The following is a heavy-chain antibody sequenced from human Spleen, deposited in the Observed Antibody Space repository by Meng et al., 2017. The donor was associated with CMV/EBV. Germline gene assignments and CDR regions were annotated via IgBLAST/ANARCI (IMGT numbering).Heavy chain of an antibody. J-gene: IGHJ3*02. CDR1: GYTFTGHY. CDR2: INPNSGDT. Sequence: ASVKVSCKASGYTFTGHYLHWVRQAPGQGLECMGWINPNSGDTYYAQKFEGRVTMTRDTSISTAYMELTSLRFDDTAVYCCAKDRVDLETFGSDAFHIWGQGTMVTVSS. V-gene: IGHV1-2*02. CDR3: AKDRVDLETFGSDAFHI. D-gene: IGHD3-3*01.